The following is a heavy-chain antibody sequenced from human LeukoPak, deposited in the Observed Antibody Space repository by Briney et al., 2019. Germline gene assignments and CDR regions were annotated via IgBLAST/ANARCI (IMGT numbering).Heavy chain of an antibody. D-gene: IGHD3-10*01. V-gene: IGHV3-48*03. J-gene: IGHJ4*02. CDR2: ISSNGNTI. CDR1: GFTFSSYE. CDR3: AGDYYFDY. Sequence: GGSLRLSCAASGFTFSSYEMNWVRQAPGKGLEWVSYISSNGNTIYYADSVKGRFTISRDNAKNSLYLQMNSLRAEDTAVYYCAGDYYFDYWGQGTLVTVSS.